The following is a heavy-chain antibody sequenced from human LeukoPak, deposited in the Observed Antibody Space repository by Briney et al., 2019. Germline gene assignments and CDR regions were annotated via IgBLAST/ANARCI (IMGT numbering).Heavy chain of an antibody. D-gene: IGHD4-11*01. J-gene: IGHJ4*02. CDR3: ARARRGTVTFDY. CDR2: IHYSGST. V-gene: IGHV4-31*03. CDR1: GGSISSGGYY. Sequence: SETLSLTCTVSGGSISSGGYYWSWIRQHPGKGLEWIGYIHYSGSTYYNPSLKSRVTISVDTSKNQFSLKLSSVTAADTAVYYCARARRGTVTFDYWGQGTLVTVSS.